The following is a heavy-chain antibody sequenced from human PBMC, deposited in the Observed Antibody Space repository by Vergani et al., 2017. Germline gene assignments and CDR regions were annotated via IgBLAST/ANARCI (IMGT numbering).Heavy chain of an antibody. Sequence: QVQLQKWGAGLLKPSETLSLTCAVSGGSFSGYYWSWIRQPPGKGLEWIGEINHSGSTNYNPSLKSRVTISVDTSKNQFSLKLSSVTAADTAVYYCARAIAAAGKIDYWGQGTLVTVSS. CDR1: GGSFSGYY. V-gene: IGHV4-34*01. CDR2: INHSGST. CDR3: ARAIAAAGKIDY. D-gene: IGHD6-13*01. J-gene: IGHJ4*02.